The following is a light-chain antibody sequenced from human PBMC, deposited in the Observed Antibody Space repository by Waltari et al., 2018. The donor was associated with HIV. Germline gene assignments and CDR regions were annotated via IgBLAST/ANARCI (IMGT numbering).Light chain of an antibody. CDR2: GNN. Sequence: QSVLTQPPSVSGAPGQRVTISCTGSSSNIGARFDVHWYQQLPGTSPKLLIYGNNNRPSGVPDRFSGSKSGTSASLAITGLQAEDEADCYCQSYDSSLSGSVFGGGTKLTVL. J-gene: IGLJ3*02. V-gene: IGLV1-40*01. CDR1: SSNIGARFD. CDR3: QSYDSSLSGSV.